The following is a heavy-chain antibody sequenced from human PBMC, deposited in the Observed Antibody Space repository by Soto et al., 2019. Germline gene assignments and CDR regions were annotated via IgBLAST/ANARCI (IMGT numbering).Heavy chain of an antibody. J-gene: IGHJ4*02. Sequence: SETLSLTCTVSGGSISNNYWTWIRQSPGKGLEWIGYIYYSGTTNYNPSLKSRVTISVDTSKNQFSLKLSSVTAADTAVYYCARSDGRYWGQGTLVTVSS. CDR2: IYYSGTT. V-gene: IGHV4-59*01. CDR1: GGSISNNY. CDR3: ARSDGRY.